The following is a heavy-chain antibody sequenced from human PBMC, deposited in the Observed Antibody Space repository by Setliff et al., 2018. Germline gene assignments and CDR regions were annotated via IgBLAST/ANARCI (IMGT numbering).Heavy chain of an antibody. CDR3: ARVGSKPQLGWFDS. J-gene: IGHJ5*01. CDR1: GFTFSTYW. Sequence: QPGKSLRLSCVTSGFTFSTYWMHWVRQAPGQGLVWVARISTDGSSITYADSVKGRFTISRDNARNTLYLQMNSLTAEDTAVYYCARVGSKPQLGWFDSWGQGTLVTVSS. V-gene: IGHV3-74*03. CDR2: ISTDGSSI. D-gene: IGHD1-26*01.